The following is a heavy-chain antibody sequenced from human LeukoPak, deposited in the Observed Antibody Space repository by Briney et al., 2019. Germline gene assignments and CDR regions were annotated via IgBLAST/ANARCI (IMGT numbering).Heavy chain of an antibody. CDR1: GYTFTGYY. J-gene: IGHJ4*02. CDR3: AKIRWYSRRTSKYYFDY. Sequence: GASVKVSCKASGYTFTGYYMHWVRQAPGQGLEWMGWINPNSGGTNYAQKFQGRVTMTRDTSISTAYMELSRLRSDDTAVYYCAKIRWYSRRTSKYYFDYWGQGTLVTVSS. V-gene: IGHV1-2*02. CDR2: INPNSGGT. D-gene: IGHD4-23*01.